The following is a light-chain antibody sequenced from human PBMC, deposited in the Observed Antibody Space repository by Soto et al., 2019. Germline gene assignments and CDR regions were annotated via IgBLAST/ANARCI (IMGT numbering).Light chain of an antibody. Sequence: QSALTQPASVSGSPGQSITISCTGTSSDVGFYNYVSWYQQHPGKAPKLMIYEVSNRPSGVSNRFSGSKSDNTASLTISGLQAEDEADYYCYSYTSSSTWVFGGGTQLTVL. CDR1: SSDVGFYNY. J-gene: IGLJ3*02. CDR3: YSYTSSSTWV. V-gene: IGLV2-14*01. CDR2: EVS.